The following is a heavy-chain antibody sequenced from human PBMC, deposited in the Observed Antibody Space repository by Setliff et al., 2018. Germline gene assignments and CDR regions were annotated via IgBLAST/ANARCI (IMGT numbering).Heavy chain of an antibody. V-gene: IGHV4-61*02. CDR1: GGSISSGSYY. CDR3: ARDILNFWSGFVLRYFDL. D-gene: IGHD3-3*01. Sequence: SETLSLTCTVSGGSISSGSYYWSWIRQPAGKGLEWIGRIYTSGSTNYNPSLKSRVTISVDTSTNQFSLKLSSVTAADTAVYYCARDILNFWSGFVLRYFDLWGRGTLVTVSS. J-gene: IGHJ2*01. CDR2: IYTSGST.